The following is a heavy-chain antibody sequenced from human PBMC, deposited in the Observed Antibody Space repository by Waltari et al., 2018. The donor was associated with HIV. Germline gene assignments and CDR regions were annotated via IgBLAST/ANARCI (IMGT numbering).Heavy chain of an antibody. CDR3: ARGGHYYDSSGREAFDI. J-gene: IGHJ3*02. CDR2: IYYSGST. Sequence: QVQLQEAGPGLVKPSETLCLTCTVSGGSSRSYYWRWIRPTPAKGLEWIGYIYYSGSTNYNPSLKSRVTISVDTSKNQFSLKLSSVTAADTAVYYCARGGHYYDSSGREAFDIWGQGTMVTVSS. D-gene: IGHD3-22*01. V-gene: IGHV4-59*01. CDR1: GGSSRSYY.